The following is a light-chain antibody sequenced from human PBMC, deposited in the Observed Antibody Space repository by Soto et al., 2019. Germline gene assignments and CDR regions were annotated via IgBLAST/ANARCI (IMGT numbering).Light chain of an antibody. CDR1: QSVSSY. J-gene: IGKJ1*01. CDR2: DAS. CDR3: QRRSHWLCT. Sequence: EIVLTQSPATLSLSPGERATLSCRASQSVSSYLAWYQQKPGQAPRLLIYDASNRATGIPARFSGSGSGTDFTLNISSLESADLAVYYCQRRSHWLCTFGQGTKVENK. V-gene: IGKV3-11*01.